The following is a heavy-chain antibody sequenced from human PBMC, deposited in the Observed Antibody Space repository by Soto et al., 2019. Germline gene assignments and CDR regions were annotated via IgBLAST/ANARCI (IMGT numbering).Heavy chain of an antibody. D-gene: IGHD1-26*01. Sequence: EVQLLESGGGLAQPGESLRLSCTASGFTFSSYALSWVRQAPGKGLEWVSGISTGGGVTYYADSVKGRFSISRDNSRNTLYLQMNSLRAKDTAIYYCARDKPGGTYPSYFDHWGQGTLVTVSS. CDR1: GFTFSSYA. V-gene: IGHV3-23*01. CDR3: ARDKPGGTYPSYFDH. CDR2: ISTGGGVT. J-gene: IGHJ4*02.